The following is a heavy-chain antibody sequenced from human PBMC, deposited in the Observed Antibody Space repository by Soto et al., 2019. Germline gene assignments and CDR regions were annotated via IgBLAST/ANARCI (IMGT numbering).Heavy chain of an antibody. Sequence: QVQLVESGGGVVQPGTSLRLPCAASGFTVSSYAMHWVRQAPGKGLEWVAVISYDGSNKYYAASVKGRFTISRDNSKNTLYLQMNSLRPEDTAVYYCARETDGMDVWGQGTKVTVSS. J-gene: IGHJ6*02. CDR3: ARETDGMDV. V-gene: IGHV3-30*04. CDR1: GFTVSSYA. CDR2: ISYDGSNK.